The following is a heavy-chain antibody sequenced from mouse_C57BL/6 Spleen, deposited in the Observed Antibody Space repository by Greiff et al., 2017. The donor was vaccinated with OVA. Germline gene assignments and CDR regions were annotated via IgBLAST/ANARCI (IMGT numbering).Heavy chain of an antibody. D-gene: IGHD2-1*01. CDR3: ARSGGNPYAMDY. CDR1: GYAFSSSW. Sequence: VQLQQSGPELVKPGASVKISCKASGYAFSSSWMNWVKQRPGKGLEWIGRIYPGDGDTNYNGKFKGKATLTADKSSSTAYMQLSILTSEDSAVYFCARSGGNPYAMDYWGQGTAVTVSS. V-gene: IGHV1-82*01. CDR2: IYPGDGDT. J-gene: IGHJ4*01.